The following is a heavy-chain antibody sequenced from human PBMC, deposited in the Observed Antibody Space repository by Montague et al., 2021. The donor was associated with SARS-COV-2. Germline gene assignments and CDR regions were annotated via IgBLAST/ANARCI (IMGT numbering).Heavy chain of an antibody. Sequence: TLSLTCTVSGGSISSGGYYWSWIRQHPGKGLEWIGYIYYSGSTYYXXXLKSRVTISVDTSKNQFSLKLSSVTAADTAVYYCARVQGITMIVVAIGAFDIWGQGTMVTVSS. D-gene: IGHD3-22*01. V-gene: IGHV4-31*03. CDR2: IYYSGST. CDR1: GGSISSGGYY. J-gene: IGHJ3*02. CDR3: ARVQGITMIVVAIGAFDI.